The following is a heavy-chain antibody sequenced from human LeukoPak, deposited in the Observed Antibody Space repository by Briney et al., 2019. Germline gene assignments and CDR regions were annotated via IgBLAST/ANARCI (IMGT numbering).Heavy chain of an antibody. D-gene: IGHD3-3*01. CDR3: AKDVEPITIFGVVITQDAFDI. V-gene: IGHV3-23*01. CDR1: GFTFSSCA. CDR2: ISGSGGST. J-gene: IGHJ3*02. Sequence: GGSLRLSCAASGFTFSSCAMSWVRQAPGKGLEWVSGISGSGGSTYYADSVKGRFTISRDNSKNTLYLQMNSLRAEDTAVYYCAKDVEPITIFGVVITQDAFDIWGQGTMVTVSS.